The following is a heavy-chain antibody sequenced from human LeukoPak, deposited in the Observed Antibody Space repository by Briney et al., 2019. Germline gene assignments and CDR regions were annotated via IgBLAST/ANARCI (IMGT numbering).Heavy chain of an antibody. CDR3: ARRSGRDFGSGSYFDY. D-gene: IGHD3-10*01. J-gene: IGHJ4*02. V-gene: IGHV1-69*02. Sequence: ASVKVSCKASGGTFSSYPIDWVRQAPGQGLEWMGRIIPFLDITNYAQKFEGRLTVTADKSTSTAYMELSSLRSEDTAIYYCARRSGRDFGSGSYFDYWGQGTLVTVSS. CDR2: IIPFLDIT. CDR1: GGTFSSYP.